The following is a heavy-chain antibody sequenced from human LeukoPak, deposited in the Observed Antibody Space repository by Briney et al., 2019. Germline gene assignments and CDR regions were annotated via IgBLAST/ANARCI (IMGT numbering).Heavy chain of an antibody. CDR3: ARVLLWFGEPHWFDP. D-gene: IGHD3-10*01. CDR2: IYPGDSDT. Sequence: GESLKISCQGSGYSFTSYWIGWVRQMPGKGLEWMGIIYPGDSDTRYSPSFQGQVTISADKSISTAYLQWSSLKASDTAMYYCARVLLWFGEPHWFDPWGQGTLVTVSS. CDR1: GYSFTSYW. J-gene: IGHJ5*02. V-gene: IGHV5-51*01.